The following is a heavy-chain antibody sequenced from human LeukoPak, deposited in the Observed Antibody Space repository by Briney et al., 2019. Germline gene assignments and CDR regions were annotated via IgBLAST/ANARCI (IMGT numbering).Heavy chain of an antibody. V-gene: IGHV4-34*01. CDR1: GFPFSDDW. Sequence: GSLRLSCAASGFPFSDDWMSWIRQPPGKGLEWIGEINHSGSTNYNPSLKSRVTISVDTSKNQFSLKLSSVTAADTAVYYCARYRMVRGVIRYYYYYMDVWGKGTTVTVSS. J-gene: IGHJ6*03. D-gene: IGHD3-10*01. CDR2: INHSGST. CDR3: ARYRMVRGVIRYYYYYMDV.